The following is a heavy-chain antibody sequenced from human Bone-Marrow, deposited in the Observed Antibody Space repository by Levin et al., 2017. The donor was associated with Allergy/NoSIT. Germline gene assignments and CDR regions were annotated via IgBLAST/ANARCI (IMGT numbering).Heavy chain of an antibody. CDR3: RVNYYYYYMDV. CDR1: GGSFSGYY. J-gene: IGHJ6*03. Sequence: SETLSLTCAVYGGSFSGYYWSWIRQPPGKGLEWMGEINHSGSTNYNPSLKSRVTISVDTSKNQFSLKLSSVTAADTAVSYCRVNYYYYYMDVWGKGTTVTVSS. V-gene: IGHV4-34*01. CDR2: INHSGST. D-gene: IGHD4-23*01.